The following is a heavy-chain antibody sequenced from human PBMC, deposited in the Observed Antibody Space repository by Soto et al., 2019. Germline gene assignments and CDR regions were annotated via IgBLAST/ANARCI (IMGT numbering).Heavy chain of an antibody. CDR3: AGGSAGGIPPYYYGMDV. Sequence: LSLTCAVSGVSISRSNWWSWIRQSPGKGLEWIGEIHHSGSTNYNPSLKSRVTISVDKSKNQFSLNLTSVTAADTAVYYCAGGSAGGIPPYYYGMDVWGQGTTVTVSS. D-gene: IGHD3-3*01. V-gene: IGHV4-4*02. CDR1: GVSISRSNW. J-gene: IGHJ6*02. CDR2: IHHSGST.